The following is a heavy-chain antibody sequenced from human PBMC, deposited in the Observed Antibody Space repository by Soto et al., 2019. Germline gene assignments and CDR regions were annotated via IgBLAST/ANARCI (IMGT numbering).Heavy chain of an antibody. CDR3: AKGDGSSWGDGFDL. J-gene: IGHJ3*01. Sequence: EVQLLESGGGLVQPGGSLRLSCAASRFTFSSYAMNWVRQAPGKGLEWVSSIGGSGGSTFYADSVKGRFTISRDNSKNTLYLQMNSLRVEDTAVYYCAKGDGSSWGDGFDLWGEGTTVTVSS. CDR1: RFTFSSYA. D-gene: IGHD6-13*01. CDR2: IGGSGGST. V-gene: IGHV3-23*01.